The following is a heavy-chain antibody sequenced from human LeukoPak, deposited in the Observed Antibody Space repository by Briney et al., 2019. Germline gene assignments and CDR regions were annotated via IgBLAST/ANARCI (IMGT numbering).Heavy chain of an antibody. CDR2: IYYSGST. CDR1: GGSISSHY. V-gene: IGHV4-59*11. Sequence: SETLSLTCTVSGGSISSHYWSWIRQPPGKGLEWIGYIYYSGSTKYNPSLKSRVTISVDTSKNQFSLKLSSVTAADTAVYYSARAEFSYGLFIVVWGQGTLVTVP. CDR3: ARAEFSYGLFIVV. D-gene: IGHD5-18*01. J-gene: IGHJ4*02.